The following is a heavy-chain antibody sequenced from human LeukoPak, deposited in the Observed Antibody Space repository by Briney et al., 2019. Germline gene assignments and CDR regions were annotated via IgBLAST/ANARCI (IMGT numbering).Heavy chain of an antibody. D-gene: IGHD2-21*01. J-gene: IGHJ4*02. CDR2: IWYGGSNK. CDR1: GFTFSSYG. Sequence: GRSLRLSCAASGFTFSSYGMDWVRQAPGNGLEWVALIWYGGSNKYYADSVKGRFTISRDNSKNTLYLQMNSLRAEDTAVYYCAKADCGGDCSMFDYWGQGTLVTVSS. CDR3: AKADCGGDCSMFDY. V-gene: IGHV3-30*18.